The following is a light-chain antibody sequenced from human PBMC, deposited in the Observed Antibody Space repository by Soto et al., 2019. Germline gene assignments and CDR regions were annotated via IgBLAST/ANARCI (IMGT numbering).Light chain of an antibody. V-gene: IGLV2-14*01. J-gene: IGLJ1*01. Sequence: QSVLTQPASVSGSPGQSITISCTGTSSDVGGYDYVSWYQHHPGKAPKLTIYEVSNRPSGVSNRFSDSKSGNTASLTISGLQAEDEAEYYCSSYTSSSTDVFGTGTKVTVL. CDR1: SSDVGGYDY. CDR3: SSYTSSSTDV. CDR2: EVS.